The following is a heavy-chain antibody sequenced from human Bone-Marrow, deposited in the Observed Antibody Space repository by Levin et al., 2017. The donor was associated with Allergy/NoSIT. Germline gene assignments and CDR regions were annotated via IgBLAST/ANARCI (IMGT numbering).Heavy chain of an antibody. CDR3: AREEGIAVAGGFYYYGMDF. D-gene: IGHD6-19*01. CDR2: IYYNGST. J-gene: IGHJ6*02. V-gene: IGHV4-39*07. Sequence: PSETPSLTCTVSGDSVSRNSYYWGWIRQSPGKGLQWLGNIYYNGSTHYNPSFKSRITISVDTSTDQFSLKLTSVTAADTAVYYCAREEGIAVAGGFYYYGMDFWGQGTTVTVSS. CDR1: GDSVSRNSYY.